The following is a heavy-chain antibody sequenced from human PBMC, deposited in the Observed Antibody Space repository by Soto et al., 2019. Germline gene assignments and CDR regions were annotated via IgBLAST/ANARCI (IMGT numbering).Heavy chain of an antibody. J-gene: IGHJ6*02. CDR2: ISAYNGNT. D-gene: IGHD4-17*01. CDR3: ARDRVTTGYYYYGMDV. Sequence: QVQLVQSGAEVKKPGASVKVSCKASGYTFTSYGISWVRQAPGQGLEWMGWISAYNGNTNYAQKLQGRVTMTTDTSTSTAYMEPRSLRSDDTAVYYCARDRVTTGYYYYGMDVWGQGTTVTVSS. V-gene: IGHV1-18*04. CDR1: GYTFTSYG.